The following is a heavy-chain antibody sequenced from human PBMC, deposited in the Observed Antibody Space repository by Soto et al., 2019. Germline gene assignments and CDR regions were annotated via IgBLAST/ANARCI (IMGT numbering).Heavy chain of an antibody. CDR3: ARDRGGSLLYFDY. Sequence: ASVKVSCKVSGYTFTGYYMHWVRQAPGQGLEWMGWINPNSGGTNYAQKFQGRVTMTRDTSISTAYMELSRLRSDDTAVYYCARDRGGSLLYFDYWGQGTLVTVSS. CDR2: INPNSGGT. J-gene: IGHJ4*02. CDR1: GYTFTGYY. D-gene: IGHD2-15*01. V-gene: IGHV1-2*02.